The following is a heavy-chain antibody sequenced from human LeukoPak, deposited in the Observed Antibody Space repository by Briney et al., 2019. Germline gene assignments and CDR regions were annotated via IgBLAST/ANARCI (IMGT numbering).Heavy chain of an antibody. D-gene: IGHD3-22*01. V-gene: IGHV3-11*03. J-gene: IGHJ1*01. CDR1: GFTFSDYY. CDR3: ASLTYYFDSSGYYPGYFQH. CDR2: ISSSNSYT. Sequence: PGGSLRLSCAASGFTFSDYYMSWIRQAPGKGLEWVSYISSSNSYTNYAESVKGRFYADSVKGRFTISRDNAKNSLYLQMNSLRAEDTAVYYCASLTYYFDSSGYYPGYFQHWGQGTLVTVSS.